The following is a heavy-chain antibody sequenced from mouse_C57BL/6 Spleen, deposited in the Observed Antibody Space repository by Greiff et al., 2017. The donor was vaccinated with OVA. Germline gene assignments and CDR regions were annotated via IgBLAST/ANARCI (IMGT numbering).Heavy chain of an antibody. CDR2: IYPGDGDT. D-gene: IGHD2-5*01. CDR3: ARSYSNYGWYAMDY. CDR1: GYAFSSSW. J-gene: IGHJ4*01. Sequence: QVQLQQSGPELVKPGASVKISCKASGYAFSSSWMNWVKQRPGKGLEWIGRIYPGDGDTNYNGKFKGKATLTADKSSSTAYMQLSSLTSEDSAVDVYARSYSNYGWYAMDYWGQGTSVTVSS. V-gene: IGHV1-82*01.